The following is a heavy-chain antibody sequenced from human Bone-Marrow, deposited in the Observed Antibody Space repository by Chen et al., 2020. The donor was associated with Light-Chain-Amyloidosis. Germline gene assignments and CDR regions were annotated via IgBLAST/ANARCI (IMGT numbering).Heavy chain of an antibody. CDR3: ARVGSDYYDNSGFYPLDY. D-gene: IGHD3-22*01. CDR2: IQNSGTI. CDR1: GGSISNYY. J-gene: IGHJ4*02. Sequence: QVQLQESGPGLVKPSETLSLTCTVSGGSISNYYWSWIRQPPGEGLEWIGYIQNSGTIRYNPSLKSRVTISVDTSKNQFSLKLSSVTAADTAVYFCARVGSDYYDNSGFYPLDYWGQGTLVTVSS. V-gene: IGHV4-59*01.